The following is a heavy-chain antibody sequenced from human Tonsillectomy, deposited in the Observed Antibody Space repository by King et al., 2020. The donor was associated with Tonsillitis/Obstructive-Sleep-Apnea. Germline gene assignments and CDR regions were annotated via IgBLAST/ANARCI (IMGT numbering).Heavy chain of an antibody. CDR3: AGGQDDLATLHY. CDR2: IYYTGIT. D-gene: IGHD1-1*01. V-gene: IGHV4-31*03. CDR1: GASISSSDYY. Sequence: VQLQESGPGLVKPSQTLSLTCTVSGASISSSDYYWSWIRQHPGKGLEWIVYIYYTGITHYNSSLKSRVTISVDTSENQFSLKLTSVTVADTAVYYCAGGQDDLATLHYWGQGTLVTVSS. J-gene: IGHJ4*02.